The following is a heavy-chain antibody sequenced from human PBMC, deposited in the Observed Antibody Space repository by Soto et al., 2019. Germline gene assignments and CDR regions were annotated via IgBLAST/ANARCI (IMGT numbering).Heavy chain of an antibody. D-gene: IGHD3-10*01. CDR1: GVSFNNNG. J-gene: IGHJ6*02. CDR3: VRVLYYGSGSYSPYGMDV. V-gene: IGHV1-69*01. CDR2: VSPPFRTS. Sequence: QVQLVQSAAEVKKPGSSVNVSCKTSGVSFNNNGIGWVRQAPGHGLEWMGGVSPPFRTSNYARKFQGRISITADASTGTVNMDLSSLTSEDTAQYYCVRVLYYGSGSYSPYGMDVWGQGTTVTVSS.